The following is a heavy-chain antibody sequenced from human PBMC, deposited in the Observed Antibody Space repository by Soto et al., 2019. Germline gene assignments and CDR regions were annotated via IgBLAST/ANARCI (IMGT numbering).Heavy chain of an antibody. CDR1: GGSISSGGYY. CDR2: IYYSGST. Sequence: SETLSLTCTVSGGSISSGGYYWSWIRQHPGKGLEWIGYIYYSGSTYYNPSLKSRVTISVDTSKNQFSLKLSSVTAADTAVYYCARNVPEFSGNALNWFDSWGQGTLVTVS. CDR3: ARNVPEFSGNALNWFDS. V-gene: IGHV4-31*03. D-gene: IGHD5-12*01. J-gene: IGHJ5*01.